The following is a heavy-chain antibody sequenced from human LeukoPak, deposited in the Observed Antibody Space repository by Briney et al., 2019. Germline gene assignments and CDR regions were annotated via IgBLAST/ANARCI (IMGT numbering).Heavy chain of an antibody. CDR2: ISSSSSYI. Sequence: GGSLRLSCAASGFTFSSYSMNWVRQAPGKGLEWVSSISSSSSYIYYADSVKGRFTISRDNTKNSLYLQMNSLRAEDTAVYYCARADSSGYYWVDYWGQGTLVTVSS. D-gene: IGHD3-22*01. J-gene: IGHJ4*02. V-gene: IGHV3-21*04. CDR1: GFTFSSYS. CDR3: ARADSSGYYWVDY.